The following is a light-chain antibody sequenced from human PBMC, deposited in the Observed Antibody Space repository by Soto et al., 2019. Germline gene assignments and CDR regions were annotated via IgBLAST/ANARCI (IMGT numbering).Light chain of an antibody. CDR2: GAS. CDR3: QQYGSSQPCTT. CDR1: HSVSSSY. J-gene: IGKJ4*01. Sequence: EIVLTQSPGTLSLSPGERATLSGRASHSVSSSYVAWYQQKPGQAPRRLIYGASSRATGIPDRFSGSGSGTDYTLTISRLEPEDFAVYYCQQYGSSQPCTTCGGGTKVEIK. V-gene: IGKV3-20*01.